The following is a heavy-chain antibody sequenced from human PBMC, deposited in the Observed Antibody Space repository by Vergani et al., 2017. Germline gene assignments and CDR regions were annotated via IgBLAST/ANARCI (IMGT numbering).Heavy chain of an antibody. CDR1: GGTFSSYA. CDR2: IIPIFGTA. V-gene: IGHV1-69*01. Sequence: QVQLVQSGAEVKKPGSSVKVSCKASGGTFSSYAISWVRQAPGQGLEWMGGIIPIFGTANYAQKLQGRVTITADESTSTAYMELSSLRSEDTAVYYCARVPVVVAATPKYWYFDLWGRGTLVTVSS. J-gene: IGHJ2*01. CDR3: ARVPVVVAATPKYWYFDL. D-gene: IGHD2-15*01.